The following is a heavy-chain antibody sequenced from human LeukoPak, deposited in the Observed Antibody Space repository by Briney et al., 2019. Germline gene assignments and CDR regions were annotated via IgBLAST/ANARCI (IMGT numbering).Heavy chain of an antibody. CDR1: GFTFSGYE. CDR3: ARRYCSSSSCTLDY. Sequence: GGNLRLSCAASGFTFSGYEMNWVRQAPGKGLEWISYISSRGTTIYYADSVRGRFTISRDNAKNSLYLQMNSLRAEDTAVYYCARRYCSSSSCTLDYWGQGTLVTVSS. CDR2: ISSRGTTI. D-gene: IGHD2-2*01. J-gene: IGHJ4*02. V-gene: IGHV3-48*03.